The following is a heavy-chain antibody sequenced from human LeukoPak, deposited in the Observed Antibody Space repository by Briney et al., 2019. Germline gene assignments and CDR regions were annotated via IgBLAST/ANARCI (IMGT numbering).Heavy chain of an antibody. Sequence: GGSLRLSCAASGFTFSSYAMHWVRQAPGKGLEWVAVISNDGTNKYHADSVKGRFTISRDNSKNTLYLQMNSLRAEDTAVYYCARDSRITMVRGVIDYWGQGTLVTVSS. J-gene: IGHJ4*02. CDR2: ISNDGTNK. V-gene: IGHV3-30-3*01. CDR1: GFTFSSYA. CDR3: ARDSRITMVRGVIDY. D-gene: IGHD3-10*01.